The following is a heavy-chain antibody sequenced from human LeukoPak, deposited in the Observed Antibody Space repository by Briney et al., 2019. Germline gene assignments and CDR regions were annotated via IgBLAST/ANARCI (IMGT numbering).Heavy chain of an antibody. D-gene: IGHD2-15*01. Sequence: SVTVSCTASGGTFSSYAISWVRQAPGHGLEWMGGIIPIFGTANYAQKFQGRVTITADKSTSTAYMELSSLGSEDTAVYYCAREMVAARNCFDPWGQGTLVTVSS. CDR1: GGTFSSYA. CDR3: AREMVAARNCFDP. V-gene: IGHV1-69*06. J-gene: IGHJ5*02. CDR2: IIPIFGTA.